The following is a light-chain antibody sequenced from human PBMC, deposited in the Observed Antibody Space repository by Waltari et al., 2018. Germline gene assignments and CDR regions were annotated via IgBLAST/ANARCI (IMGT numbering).Light chain of an antibody. CDR1: SSDVRGYSY. Sequence: QSALTQPPSASGSPGQSVTIPCTGTSSDVRGYSYVFWYQQHPGKAPKLIIYEVSKRPSGVPDRFSGSKSVNTASLTVSGLQAEDEADYYCSSYAGSNNLVFGGGTKLTVL. CDR2: EVS. J-gene: IGLJ2*01. V-gene: IGLV2-8*01. CDR3: SSYAGSNNLV.